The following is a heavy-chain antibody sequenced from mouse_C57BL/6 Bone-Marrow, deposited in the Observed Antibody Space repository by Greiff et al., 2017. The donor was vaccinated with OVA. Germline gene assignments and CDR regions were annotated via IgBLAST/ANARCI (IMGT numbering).Heavy chain of an antibody. Sequence: VHVKQSGPVLVKPGASVKMSCKASGYTFTDYYMNWVKQSHGKSLEWIGVINPYNGGTSYNQKFKGKATLTVDKSSSTAYMELNSLTSEDSAVYYCAKFYYYGSSYGYFDVWGTGTTVTVSS. J-gene: IGHJ1*03. V-gene: IGHV1-19*01. CDR3: AKFYYYGSSYGYFDV. CDR1: GYTFTDYY. D-gene: IGHD1-1*01. CDR2: INPYNGGT.